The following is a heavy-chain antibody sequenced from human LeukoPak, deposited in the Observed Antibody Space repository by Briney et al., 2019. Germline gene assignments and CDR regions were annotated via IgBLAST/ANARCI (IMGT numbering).Heavy chain of an antibody. Sequence: GESLKISCKGSGYSFSNHWIGWVRQMPGKGLEWMGIIFPGDPDTRYNPSFQGQVTISADKSISTAYLQWSSLKASDTAMYYCTCATPYYYGSGSYYTDSWGQGTLVTVSS. CDR1: GYSFSNHW. CDR3: TCATPYYYGSGSYYTDS. J-gene: IGHJ4*02. D-gene: IGHD3-10*01. CDR2: IFPGDPDT. V-gene: IGHV5-51*01.